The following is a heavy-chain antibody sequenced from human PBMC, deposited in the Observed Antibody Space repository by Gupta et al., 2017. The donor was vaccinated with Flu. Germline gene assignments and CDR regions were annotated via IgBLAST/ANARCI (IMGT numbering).Heavy chain of an antibody. CDR1: GYTFTGYY. CDR3: ARDRGVYGSGSYYIDAFDI. V-gene: IGHV1-2*02. Sequence: QVQLVQSGAEVKKPGASVKVSCKASGYTFTGYYMHWVRQAPGQGLEWMGWINPNSGGTNYAQKFQGRVTMTRDTSISTAYMELSRLRSDDTAVYYCARDRGVYGSGSYYIDAFDIWGQGTMVTVSS. CDR2: INPNSGGT. D-gene: IGHD3-10*01. J-gene: IGHJ3*02.